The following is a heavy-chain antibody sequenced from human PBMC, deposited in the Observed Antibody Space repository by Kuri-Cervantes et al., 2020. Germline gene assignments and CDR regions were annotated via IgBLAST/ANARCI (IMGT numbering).Heavy chain of an antibody. CDR3: AREEQWLVRSPFDY. J-gene: IGHJ4*02. V-gene: IGHV3-30-3*01. CDR1: GFTFSSYA. CDR2: ISYDGSNK. D-gene: IGHD6-19*01. Sequence: GESLKISCAASGFTFSSYAMHWVRQAPGKGLEWVAVISYDGSNKYYADSVKGRFTISRDNSKNTLYLQMSSLRAEDTAVYYCAREEQWLVRSPFDYWGQGTLVTVSS.